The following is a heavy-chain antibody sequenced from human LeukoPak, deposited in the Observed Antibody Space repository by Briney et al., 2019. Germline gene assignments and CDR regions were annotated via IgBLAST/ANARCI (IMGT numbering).Heavy chain of an antibody. CDR3: ARGAPTTSPPTWIQLWPVYYYYYMDV. CDR1: GGTFSSYA. D-gene: IGHD5-18*01. V-gene: IGHV1-8*03. J-gene: IGHJ6*03. CDR2: MNPNSGNT. Sequence: ASVKVSCKASGGTFSSYATSWVRQATGQGLEWMGWMNPNSGNTGYAQKFQGRVTITRNTSISTAYMELSSLRSEDTAVYHCARGAPTTSPPTWIQLWPVYYYYYMDVWGKGTTVTVSS.